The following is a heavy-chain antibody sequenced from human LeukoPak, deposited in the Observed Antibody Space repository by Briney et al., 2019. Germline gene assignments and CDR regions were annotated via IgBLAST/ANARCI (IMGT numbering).Heavy chain of an antibody. CDR1: GFTFSSYN. J-gene: IGHJ6*04. CDR2: IRYDGNEE. CDR3: AKDKESGSYNMDV. V-gene: IGHV3-30*02. Sequence: GGSLRLSCAASGFTFSSYNMNWVRQAPGKGPEWMAFIRYDGNEEHYADSVRGRFTISRDNSKNTVYLQVSSLRVEDTAVYHCAKDKESGSYNMDVWGKGTTVTVSS. D-gene: IGHD5-24*01.